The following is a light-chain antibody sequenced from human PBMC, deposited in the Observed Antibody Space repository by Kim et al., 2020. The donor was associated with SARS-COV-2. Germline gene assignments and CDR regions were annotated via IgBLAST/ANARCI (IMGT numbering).Light chain of an antibody. CDR3: QSYDSSNVV. Sequence: KTSTISFTRSSGSIASNYVQWSQQRPGSAPSTVIYEDDQRPSGVPDRFSGSIDSSSNSASLTISGLKTEDEADYDCQSYDSSNVVFGGGTQLTVL. CDR2: EDD. CDR1: SGSIASNY. V-gene: IGLV6-57*03. J-gene: IGLJ3*02.